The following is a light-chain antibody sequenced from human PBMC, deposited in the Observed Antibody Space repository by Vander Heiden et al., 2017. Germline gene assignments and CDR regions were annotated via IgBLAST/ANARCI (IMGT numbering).Light chain of an antibody. CDR2: DDS. CDR3: QVWDSSSDHPYV. J-gene: IGLJ1*01. CDR1: NLGSKS. V-gene: IGLV3-21*02. Sequence: SYVLTQPPSVSVAPGPTARITCGGNNLGSKSVHWYQQKPGQAPVLVVDDDSDRPPGIPERFSCSNSGNTATLTISRVEAGDEADYYCQVWDSSSDHPYVFGTGTKVTVL.